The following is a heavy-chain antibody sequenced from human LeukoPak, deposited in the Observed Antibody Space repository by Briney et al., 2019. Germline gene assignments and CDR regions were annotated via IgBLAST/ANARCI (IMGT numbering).Heavy chain of an antibody. CDR3: ARLYYNWNDGAEY. Sequence: ASVKVSCKASGYTFTNYGISWVRQAPGQGLEWMGWINTYNGNINYAQKLQGRVTMTTDTSASTAYMELRSLRSDDTALYYCARLYYNWNDGAEYCGQGTLVTVSS. J-gene: IGHJ4*02. CDR1: GYTFTNYG. CDR2: INTYNGNI. V-gene: IGHV1-18*01. D-gene: IGHD1-20*01.